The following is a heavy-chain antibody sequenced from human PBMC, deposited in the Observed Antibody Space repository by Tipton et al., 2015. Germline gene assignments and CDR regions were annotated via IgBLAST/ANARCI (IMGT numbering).Heavy chain of an antibody. D-gene: IGHD4-17*01. CDR2: ISASSSFI. CDR1: GFTFSAYN. CDR3: ARWTTVTAFDY. V-gene: IGHV3-21*01. Sequence: GSLRLSCAVSGFTFSAYNMNWVRQAPGKGLEWVSSISASSSFIYYADSVQGRFTISRDNAKSSLYLQMNSLRAGDTAVYYCARWTTVTAFDYWGQGTLVTVSS. J-gene: IGHJ4*02.